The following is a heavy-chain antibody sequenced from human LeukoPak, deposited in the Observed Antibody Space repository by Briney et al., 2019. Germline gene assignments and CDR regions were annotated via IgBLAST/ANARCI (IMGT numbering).Heavy chain of an antibody. Sequence: SETLSLTCAVSGYSISSGYYWSWIRQPPGKGLEWIGYIYYSGSTNYNPSLKSRVTISVDTSKNQFSLKLSSVTAADTAVYYCARSRPVFDYWGQGTLVTVSS. CDR2: IYYSGST. V-gene: IGHV4-61*01. J-gene: IGHJ4*02. CDR3: ARSRPVFDY. CDR1: GYSISSGYY.